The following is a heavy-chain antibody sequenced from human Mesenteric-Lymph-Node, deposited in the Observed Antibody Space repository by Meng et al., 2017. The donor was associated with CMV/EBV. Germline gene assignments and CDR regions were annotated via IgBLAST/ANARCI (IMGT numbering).Heavy chain of an antibody. Sequence: GGSLRLSCVASGFTLRDFDMHWVRQAPGKGLEYVAVIGINEGGPYYADAVRGRFTVATDNSKNTLYLQMGSLRPEDMAVYYCAKDRVWDFGPGGAFDIWGQGTKVTVSS. CDR2: IGINEGGP. CDR3: AKDRVWDFGPGGAFDI. CDR1: GFTLRDFD. V-gene: IGHV3-64*02. J-gene: IGHJ3*02. D-gene: IGHD3-3*01.